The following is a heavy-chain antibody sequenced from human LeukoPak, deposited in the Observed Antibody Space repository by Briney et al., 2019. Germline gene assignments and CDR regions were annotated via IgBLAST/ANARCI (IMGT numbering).Heavy chain of an antibody. CDR2: ISYDGSNK. CDR1: GFTFDDYA. V-gene: IGHV3-30-3*01. J-gene: IGHJ4*02. CDR3: ARDGRGRMITFGGVIGY. Sequence: AGSLRLSCAASGFTFDDYAMHWVRQAPGKGLEWVAVISYDGSNKYYADSVKGRFTISRDNSKNTLYLQMNSLRAEDTAVYYCARDGRGRMITFGGVIGYWGQGTLVTVSS. D-gene: IGHD3-16*01.